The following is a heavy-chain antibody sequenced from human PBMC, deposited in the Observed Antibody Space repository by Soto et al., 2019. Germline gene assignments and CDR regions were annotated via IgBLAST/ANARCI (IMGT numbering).Heavy chain of an antibody. V-gene: IGHV3-11*01. CDR1: GFTFSDYY. CDR3: ARAIWLGTSDYCGMDV. Sequence: QMQLVESGGGLVKPGQSLRLSCAASGFTFSDYYMTWIRQAPGKGLEWVSYISDRGHNIFYADSMRGRFTISRDNDENSLFLHMDSLRVEDTAVYYCARAIWLGTSDYCGMDVWGQGTTVIVSS. J-gene: IGHJ6*02. CDR2: ISDRGHNI. D-gene: IGHD3-3*01.